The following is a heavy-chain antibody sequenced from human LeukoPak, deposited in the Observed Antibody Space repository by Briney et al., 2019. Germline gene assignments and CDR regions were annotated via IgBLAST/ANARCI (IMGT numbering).Heavy chain of an antibody. D-gene: IGHD2-21*01. V-gene: IGHV4-34*01. J-gene: IGHJ5*02. CDR1: GGSFSGYY. CDR3: ATRLRWFDP. CDR2: INHSGST. Sequence: ETLSLTCAVYGGSFSGYYWSWIRQPPGKGLEWIGEINHSGSTNYNPSLKSRVTISVDTSKNQFSLKLSPVTAADTAVYYCATRLRWFDPGGQGTLVTVSS.